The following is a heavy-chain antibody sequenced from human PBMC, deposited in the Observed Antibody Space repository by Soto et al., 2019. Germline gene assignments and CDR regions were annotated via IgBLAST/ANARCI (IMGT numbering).Heavy chain of an antibody. J-gene: IGHJ5*02. CDR3: ATCGSSIGASWFDP. CDR1: GYIFTNYG. D-gene: IGHD2-2*01. V-gene: IGHV1-18*01. CDR2: ISAENGDT. Sequence: ASVKVSCKASGYIFTNYGISWVRQAPGQGLEWMGWISAENGDTNYAQNLQDRVTMTTDTSTSSAYMELRSLRSDDTAVYYCATCGSSIGASWFDPLRQGTLVPGSS.